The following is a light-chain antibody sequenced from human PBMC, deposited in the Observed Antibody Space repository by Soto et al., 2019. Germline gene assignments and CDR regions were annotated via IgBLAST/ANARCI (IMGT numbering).Light chain of an antibody. Sequence: EIVLTQSPGTLSLSPGERATLSCRASQSVWSSYLAWYQQKSGQAPRLLIYGASSRATGIPDRFSGSGSGTDFTLTISRLEPEDFAVYYCQQYGSSPLTFGGGTKVEIK. CDR3: QQYGSSPLT. CDR2: GAS. CDR1: QSVWSSY. J-gene: IGKJ4*01. V-gene: IGKV3-20*01.